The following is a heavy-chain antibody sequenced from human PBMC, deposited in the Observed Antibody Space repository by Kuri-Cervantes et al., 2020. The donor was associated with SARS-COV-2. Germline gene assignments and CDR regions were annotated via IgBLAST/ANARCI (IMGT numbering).Heavy chain of an antibody. D-gene: IGHD2-8*02. J-gene: IGHJ3*01. CDR2: INPNSGGT. Sequence: ASVKVSCKASGYTFTGYYMHWVRQAPGQGLEWMGWINPNSGGTNYAQKFQGWVTMTRDTSISTAYMELSRLRSDDTAVYFCASLWSDTGALKIHDAFDLWGQGTLVTVSS. V-gene: IGHV1-2*04. CDR3: ASLWSDTGALKIHDAFDL. CDR1: GYTFTGYY.